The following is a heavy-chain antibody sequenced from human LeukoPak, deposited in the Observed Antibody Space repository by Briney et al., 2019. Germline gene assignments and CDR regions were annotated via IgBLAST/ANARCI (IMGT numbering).Heavy chain of an antibody. CDR3: ARLIGSGVYYYMDV. CDR2: IIPIFGTA. J-gene: IGHJ6*03. CDR1: GGTFSSYA. V-gene: IGHV1-69*13. Sequence: ASVMVSCKASGGTFSSYAISWVRQAPGQGLEWMGGIIPIFGTANYAQKFQGRVTITADESTSTAYMELSSLRSEDTAVYYCARLIGSGVYYYMDVWGKGTTVTVSS. D-gene: IGHD2-15*01.